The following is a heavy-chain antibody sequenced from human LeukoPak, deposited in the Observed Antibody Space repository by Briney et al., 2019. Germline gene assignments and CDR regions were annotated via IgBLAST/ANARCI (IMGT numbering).Heavy chain of an antibody. CDR1: GYRFTDYW. V-gene: IGHV5-51*01. D-gene: IGHD5-12*01. CDR2: VYPSNSET. Sequence: PGESLKLSCKGSGYRFTDYWIAWVRQMPGKGLEWMGIVYPSNSETRYSPSFQGQVTISADKSISTGYLQWSSQKASDTAMYFCARHRYSGSDTQGFDYWGQGTLVTVSS. CDR3: ARHRYSGSDTQGFDY. J-gene: IGHJ4*02.